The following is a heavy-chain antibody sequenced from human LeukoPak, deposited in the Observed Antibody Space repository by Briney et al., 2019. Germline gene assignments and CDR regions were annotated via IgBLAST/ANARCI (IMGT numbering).Heavy chain of an antibody. Sequence: PSETLSLTCAVYGGSFSGYYWSWIRQPPGKGLEWIGEINHSGSTNYNPSLKSRVTISVDTSKNQFSLKLSSVTAADTAVYYCARARWGYYGSGRFDYWGQGTLVTVSS. D-gene: IGHD3-10*01. CDR3: ARARWGYYGSGRFDY. V-gene: IGHV4-34*01. J-gene: IGHJ4*02. CDR2: INHSGST. CDR1: GGSFSGYY.